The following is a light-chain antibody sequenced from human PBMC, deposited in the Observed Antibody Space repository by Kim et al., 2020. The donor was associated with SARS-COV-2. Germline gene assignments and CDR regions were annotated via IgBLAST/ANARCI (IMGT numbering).Light chain of an antibody. Sequence: AWGQTVRITCQGDSLRSYYASWYQQKPGQAPVLVIYGKNNRPSGIPDRFSGSSSGNTASLTITGAQAEDEADYYCNSRDSSGKDVVFGGGTKVTVL. CDR2: GKN. J-gene: IGLJ2*01. V-gene: IGLV3-19*01. CDR1: SLRSYY. CDR3: NSRDSSGKDVV.